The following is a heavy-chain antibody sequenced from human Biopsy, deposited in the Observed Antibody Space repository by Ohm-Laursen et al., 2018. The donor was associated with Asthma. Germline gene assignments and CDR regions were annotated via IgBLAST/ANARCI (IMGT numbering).Heavy chain of an antibody. CDR3: ARDRSYSGSAGFGHYYGMDV. J-gene: IGHJ6*02. CDR1: GFSFNSYG. Sequence: RSLRLSCAASGFSFNSYGMHWVRQAPGKGLEWVAVMSFDGRQTYYADSVKGRFTISRDNSKNTLYLQMNSLRAEDTAVYYCARDRSYSGSAGFGHYYGMDVWGQGTTVTVSS. CDR2: MSFDGRQT. V-gene: IGHV3-30*03. D-gene: IGHD5-12*01.